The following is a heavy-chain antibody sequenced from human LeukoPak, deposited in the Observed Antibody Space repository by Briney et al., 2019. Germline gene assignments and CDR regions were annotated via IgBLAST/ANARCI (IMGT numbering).Heavy chain of an antibody. Sequence: PSETLSLTCAVSGYSISSGYYWGWFRQPPGKGLEWIGCMYHSGSTYYNPSLKSRVTISVDTSKNQFSLKLSSVTAADTAVYYCARQGGSSGPYYYYYMDVWGKGTTVTVSS. CDR3: ARQGGSSGPYYYYYMDV. D-gene: IGHD6-25*01. CDR2: MYHSGST. V-gene: IGHV4-38-2*01. CDR1: GYSISSGYY. J-gene: IGHJ6*03.